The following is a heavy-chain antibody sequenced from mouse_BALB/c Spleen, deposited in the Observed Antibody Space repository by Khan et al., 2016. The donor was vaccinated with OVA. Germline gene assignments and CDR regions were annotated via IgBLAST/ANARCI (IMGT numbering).Heavy chain of an antibody. J-gene: IGHJ2*01. CDR3: PRSSLLYFDY. Sequence: EVQLQESGTVLVRPGALVRLSCTASGFNIKDYYIHWVKQRPDQGLEWNGWIDPDNGNTMYDPNFQGKANITADTSSNTAYLQLSSLTSEDTAVYYCPRSSLLYFDYWGQGTTLTVTS. D-gene: IGHD6-1*01. V-gene: IGHV14-1*02. CDR1: GFNIKDYY. CDR2: IDPDNGNT.